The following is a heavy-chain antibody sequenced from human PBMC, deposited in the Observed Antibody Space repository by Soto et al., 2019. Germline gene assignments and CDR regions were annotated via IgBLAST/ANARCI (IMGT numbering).Heavy chain of an antibody. Sequence: EVQLVESGGGMVKPGGSLTLSCAGSGFSFRRYNMNWVRQHPGKGLEWVASISSGSSNIYYADSVKGRFTISRDNAKDSLYLQMDSLRADDSAVYYCASATVVAGTFDFWGHGTLLTVSS. CDR3: ASATVVAGTFDF. CDR1: GFSFRRYN. V-gene: IGHV3-21*01. CDR2: ISSGSSNI. J-gene: IGHJ4*01. D-gene: IGHD2-15*01.